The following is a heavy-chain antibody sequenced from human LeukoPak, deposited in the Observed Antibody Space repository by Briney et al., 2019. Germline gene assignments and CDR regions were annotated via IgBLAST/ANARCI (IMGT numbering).Heavy chain of an antibody. CDR3: ARHRWYYYGSGSYLNYYGMDV. Sequence: SETLSLTCTVSGAPITRYYWSWIRQPPGKGLEWIGYIYYTGSANYNPSLKSRVTISVDTSKNQFSLKLSSVTAADTAVYYCARHRWYYYGSGSYLNYYGMDVWGQGTTVTVSS. J-gene: IGHJ6*02. CDR1: GAPITRYY. D-gene: IGHD3-10*01. CDR2: IYYTGSA. V-gene: IGHV4-59*08.